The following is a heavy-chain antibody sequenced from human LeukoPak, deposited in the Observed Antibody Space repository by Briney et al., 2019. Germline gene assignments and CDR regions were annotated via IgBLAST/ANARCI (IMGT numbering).Heavy chain of an antibody. CDR1: GFTFSSYA. D-gene: IGHD2-15*01. J-gene: IGHJ3*02. Sequence: GGSLRLSCAASGFTFSSYAVSWVRQAPGKGLEWVSAISGSGGSTYYADSVKGRFTISRDNSKNTLYLQMNSLRAEDTAVYYCAKYKVAATLRDAFDIWGQGTMVTVSS. CDR2: ISGSGGST. V-gene: IGHV3-23*01. CDR3: AKYKVAATLRDAFDI.